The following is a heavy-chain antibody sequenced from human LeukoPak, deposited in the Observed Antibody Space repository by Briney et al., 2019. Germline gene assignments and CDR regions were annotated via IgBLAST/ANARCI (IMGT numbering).Heavy chain of an antibody. V-gene: IGHV3-74*01. D-gene: IGHD3-10*01. CDR1: GSTFSSHW. J-gene: IGHJ4*02. Sequence: GGSLRLSCAASGSTFSSHWMHWVRQAPGKGLVWVSRINSDGNYTSYADSVKGRFTISRDNAKNTVFLQMNSLRAEDTAVYYCASSFYASGRNWGQGTLVTVSS. CDR2: INSDGNYT. CDR3: ASSFYASGRN.